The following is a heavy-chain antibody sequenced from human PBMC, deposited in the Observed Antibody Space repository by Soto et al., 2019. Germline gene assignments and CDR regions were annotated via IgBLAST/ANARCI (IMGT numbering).Heavy chain of an antibody. J-gene: IGHJ4*02. CDR3: ARDRRGYYDSSGYYLPFDY. D-gene: IGHD3-22*01. V-gene: IGHV1-2*02. Sequence: GGTNYAQKFQGRVTMTRDTSISTAYMELSRLRSDDTAVYYCARDRRGYYDSSGYYLPFDYWGQGTLVTVSS. CDR2: GGT.